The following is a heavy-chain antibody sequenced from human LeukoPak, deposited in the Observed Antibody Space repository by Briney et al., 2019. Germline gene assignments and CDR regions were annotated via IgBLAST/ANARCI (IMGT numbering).Heavy chain of an antibody. D-gene: IGHD6-6*01. J-gene: IGHJ4*02. V-gene: IGHV3-7*03. CDR2: IKQDGSEK. Sequence: GGSLRLSCAASGFTFSSYWMSWVRQAPGKGLEWVANIKQDGSEKYYVDSVKCRFTISRDNAKNSLYLQMNSLRAEDTAVYYCAKYIAARPRFDYWGQGTLVTVSS. CDR1: GFTFSSYW. CDR3: AKYIAARPRFDY.